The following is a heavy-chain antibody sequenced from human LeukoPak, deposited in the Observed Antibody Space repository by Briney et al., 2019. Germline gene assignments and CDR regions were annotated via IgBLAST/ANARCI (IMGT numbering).Heavy chain of an antibody. CDR1: GFTFSDYY. D-gene: IGHD6-25*01. V-gene: IGHV3-11*01. CDR3: AAVTMQRSSWYDYYYMDV. Sequence: PGGSLRLSCAASGFTFSDYYMTWIRQAPGKGLEWVPYISSSGSDIKYADSVKGRFSISRDNTKSSLYLQMNSLRAEDTAVYYCAAVTMQRSSWYDYYYMDVWGKGTTVTVSS. CDR2: ISSSGSDI. J-gene: IGHJ6*03.